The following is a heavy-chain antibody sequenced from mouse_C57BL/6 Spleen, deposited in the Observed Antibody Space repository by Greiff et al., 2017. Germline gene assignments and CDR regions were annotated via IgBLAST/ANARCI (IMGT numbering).Heavy chain of an antibody. D-gene: IGHD3-2*02. CDR2: IYPGDGDT. V-gene: IGHV1-82*01. Sequence: QVQLQQSGPELVKPGASVKISCKASGYAFSSSWMNWVKQRPGKGLEWIGRIYPGDGDTNYNGKFKGKATLTADKSSSTAYMQLSSLTSEDSAVYFCARSMSSGCDYWGQGTTRTVSS. J-gene: IGHJ2*01. CDR3: ARSMSSGCDY. CDR1: GYAFSSSW.